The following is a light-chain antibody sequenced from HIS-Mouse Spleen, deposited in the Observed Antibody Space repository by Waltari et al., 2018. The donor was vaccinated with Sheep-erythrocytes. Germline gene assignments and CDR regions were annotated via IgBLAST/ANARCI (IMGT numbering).Light chain of an antibody. J-gene: IGKJ1*01. CDR3: QQYGSSPWP. Sequence: EIALTQSPGTLSFSPGERATLSCRASQSVSSSYLAWYQQKPGQAPRLLIYGASSRATGIPDRFSGSGSGTDFTLTISRLEPEDFAVYYCQQYGSSPWPFGQGTKVEIK. CDR1: QSVSSSY. CDR2: GAS. V-gene: IGKV3-20*01.